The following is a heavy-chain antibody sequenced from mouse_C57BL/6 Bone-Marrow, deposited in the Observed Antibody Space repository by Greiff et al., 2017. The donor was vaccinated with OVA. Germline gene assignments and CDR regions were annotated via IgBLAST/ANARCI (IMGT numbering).Heavy chain of an antibody. CDR3: VSHDHGFDY. V-gene: IGHV1-69*01. CDR1: GYTFTSYW. J-gene: IGHJ2*01. Sequence: VQLQQPGAELVMPGASVKLSCKASGYTFTSYWMHWVKQRPGQGLEWIGEIDPSDSYTNYNQKFKGKATLTVDKSSSTAYMQLSILTSEDSAVYYCVSHDHGFDYWGQGTTLTVSS. CDR2: IDPSDSYT.